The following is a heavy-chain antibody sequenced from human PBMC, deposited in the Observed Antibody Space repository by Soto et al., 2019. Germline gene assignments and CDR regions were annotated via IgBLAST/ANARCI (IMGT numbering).Heavy chain of an antibody. CDR2: IYPGDSDT. Sequence: ECLNITCAGSSYCFTSCSISYVRQMTSQGPEWIGIIYPGDSDTRYSQSFQGQVTISADKSISTADLQWSSLKASDTAMYYCARHGYYYDSSGYYHGMDVWGQGNPLIASS. D-gene: IGHD3-22*01. CDR1: SYCFTSCS. CDR3: ARHGYYYDSSGYYHGMDV. V-gene: IGHV5-51*01. J-gene: IGHJ6*02.